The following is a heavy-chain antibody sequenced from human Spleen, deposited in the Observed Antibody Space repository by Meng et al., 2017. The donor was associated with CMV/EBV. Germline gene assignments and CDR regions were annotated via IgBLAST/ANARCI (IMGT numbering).Heavy chain of an antibody. CDR1: GYTFTSYN. J-gene: IGHJ4*02. CDR3: ARDEYGDVPFDY. CDR2: IYPSGGST. Sequence: ASVKVSCKASGYTFTSYNVHWVRQAPGQGLEWMGIIYPSGGSTSYAQKFQGRVTMTRHTSISTAYMELSSLRSDDTAVFFCARDEYGDVPFDYWGQGTLVTVSS. D-gene: IGHD4-17*01. V-gene: IGHV1-46*01.